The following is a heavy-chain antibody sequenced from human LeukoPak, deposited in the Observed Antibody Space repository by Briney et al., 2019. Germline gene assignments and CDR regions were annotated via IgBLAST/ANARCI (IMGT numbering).Heavy chain of an antibody. J-gene: IGHJ4*02. D-gene: IGHD3-16*02. CDR1: GYTFTSYG. Sequence: GASVKVSCKASGYTFTSYGISWVRQAPGQGLEWMGWISAYNGNTNYAQKLQGGVTMTTDTSTSTAYMELRSLRSDDTAVYYCARVVNRMITFGGVIAPPPDYWGQGTLVTVSS. CDR2: ISAYNGNT. V-gene: IGHV1-18*01. CDR3: ARVVNRMITFGGVIAPPPDY.